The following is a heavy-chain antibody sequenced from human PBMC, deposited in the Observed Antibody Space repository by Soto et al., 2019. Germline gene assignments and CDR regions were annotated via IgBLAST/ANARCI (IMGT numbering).Heavy chain of an antibody. CDR1: GYKFSSYW. CDR2: IYPAASDA. CDR3: ARVLFLSAICYTGIRPFFDY. Sequence: GESLKICCKASGYKFSSYWIAWLRQVPGKGLEWMGVIYPAASDARYSPSFQGQVTISVDNSIRTAYLQWSSLKASDTAMYYCARVLFLSAICYTGIRPFFDYWGQGALVTVSS. J-gene: IGHJ4*02. D-gene: IGHD3-16*02. V-gene: IGHV5-51*01.